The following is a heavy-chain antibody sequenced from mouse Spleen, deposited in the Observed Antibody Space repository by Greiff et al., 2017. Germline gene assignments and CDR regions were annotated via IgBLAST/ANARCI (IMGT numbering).Heavy chain of an antibody. D-gene: IGHD1-1*01. CDR1: GYTFTSYW. CDR3: ARGGFITTVVAGY. CDR2: IYPGSGST. J-gene: IGHJ2*01. Sequence: QVQLKQPGAELVKPGASVKMSCKASGYTFTSYWITWVKQRPGQGLEWIGDIYPGSGSTNYNEKFKSKATLTVDTSSSTAYMQLSSLTSEDSAVYYRARGGFITTVVAGYWGQGPPPTGPS. V-gene: IGHV1-55*01.